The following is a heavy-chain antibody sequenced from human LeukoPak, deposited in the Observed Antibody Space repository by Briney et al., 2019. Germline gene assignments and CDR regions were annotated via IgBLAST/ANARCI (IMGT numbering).Heavy chain of an antibody. CDR1: GYGFTSYW. Sequence: GESLKISCKGSGYGFTSYWIGWVRQMPGKGLEWMGIVYPGDSDTRYSPSFQGQVTISADKSISTAYLQWSSLKASDTAMYYCARQVITMVRGVDGNWFDPWGQGTLVTVSS. J-gene: IGHJ5*02. V-gene: IGHV5-51*01. CDR2: VYPGDSDT. D-gene: IGHD3-10*01. CDR3: ARQVITMVRGVDGNWFDP.